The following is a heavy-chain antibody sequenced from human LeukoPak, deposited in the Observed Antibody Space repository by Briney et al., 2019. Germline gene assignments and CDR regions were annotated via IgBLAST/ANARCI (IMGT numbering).Heavy chain of an antibody. J-gene: IGHJ5*02. CDR3: ARRGMIWGSGYVWGSYEGWFDP. D-gene: IGHD3-16*01. CDR1: GGSISSSSYH. V-gene: IGHV4-39*01. CDR2: SYYSGST. Sequence: TSETLSRTCTVSGGSISSSSYHWGWIRQPPGKGREWSGSSYYSGSTYYNPSLKSRVTISVDTSKNQFSLKLSSVTAADTAVYYCARRGMIWGSGYVWGSYEGWFDPWGQGTLVTVSS.